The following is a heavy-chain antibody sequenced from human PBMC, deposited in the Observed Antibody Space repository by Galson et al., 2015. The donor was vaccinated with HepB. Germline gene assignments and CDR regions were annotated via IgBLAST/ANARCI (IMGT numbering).Heavy chain of an antibody. V-gene: IGHV3-23*01. Sequence: SLRLSCAASGLTFSSYAMTWVRQAPGKGLEWVSGIGGSGDNTYYVDSVKGRFTISRDNSKDTLCLQMNSLRAEDTAVYYCAKVWGRWYFDLWGRGTLVTVSS. CDR1: GLTFSSYA. J-gene: IGHJ2*01. CDR3: AKVWGRWYFDL. D-gene: IGHD7-27*01. CDR2: IGGSGDNT.